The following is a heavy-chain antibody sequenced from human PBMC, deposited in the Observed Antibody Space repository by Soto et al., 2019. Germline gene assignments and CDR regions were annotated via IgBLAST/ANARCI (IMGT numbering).Heavy chain of an antibody. J-gene: IGHJ3*01. D-gene: IGHD6-13*01. CDR2: IIPMFGIP. Sequence: QVPLVQSGAEVKKPASSVKVSCKASGGTLNKHAITWVRRAPGQGLEWLGGIIPMFGIPNYQQKFQGRVTITADDTTNTSHRELHSLTSDATAVYYCARGGTSGWLKGAYDVWGQGTMVTVSS. V-gene: IGHV1-69*01. CDR1: GGTLNKHA. CDR3: ARGGTSGWLKGAYDV.